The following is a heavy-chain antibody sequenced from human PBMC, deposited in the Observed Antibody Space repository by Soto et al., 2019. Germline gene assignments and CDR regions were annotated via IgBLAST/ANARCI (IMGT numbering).Heavy chain of an antibody. J-gene: IGHJ4*02. V-gene: IGHV4-30-4*01. CDR1: GGSISSGDYY. CDR3: ASTRGYTYGYFRYFDY. D-gene: IGHD5-18*01. Sequence: QVQLQESGPGLVKPSQTLSLTCTVSGGSISSGDYYWSWLRQPPGKGLEWIGYIYHSGNSYSNPSLKSRSTISVDTSKSQFSLKLSSVTAADTAVYYCASTRGYTYGYFRYFDYWGQGTLVTVSS. CDR2: IYHSGNS.